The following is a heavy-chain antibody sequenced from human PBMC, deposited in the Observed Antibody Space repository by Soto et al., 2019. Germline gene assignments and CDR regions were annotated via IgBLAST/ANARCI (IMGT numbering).Heavy chain of an antibody. Sequence: GGSLRLSCAASGFTFGSFAMHWVRRAPGKGLEWVAAMSYDGSNNHYADSVRGRFTISRDNYKNTLYLQMNSLRAEDTAVYYCARDPDSSGYYVFDYWGRGTLVTVSS. J-gene: IGHJ4*02. V-gene: IGHV3-30-3*01. CDR1: GFTFGSFA. CDR3: ARDPDSSGYYVFDY. CDR2: MSYDGSNN. D-gene: IGHD3-22*01.